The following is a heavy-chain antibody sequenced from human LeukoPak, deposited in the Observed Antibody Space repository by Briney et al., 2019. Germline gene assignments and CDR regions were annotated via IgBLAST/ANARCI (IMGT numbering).Heavy chain of an antibody. Sequence: PGGSLRLSCAASGFTFSTYSMNWVRQAPGKGLEWVSSISSSSSFIYYADSVKGRFTISRDNSKNTVFLQMNSLRAEDTAVYYCAKSSGIAAVGNWFDPWGQGTLVTVSS. V-gene: IGHV3-21*04. CDR2: ISSSSSFI. CDR1: GFTFSTYS. CDR3: AKSSGIAAVGNWFDP. J-gene: IGHJ5*02. D-gene: IGHD6-13*01.